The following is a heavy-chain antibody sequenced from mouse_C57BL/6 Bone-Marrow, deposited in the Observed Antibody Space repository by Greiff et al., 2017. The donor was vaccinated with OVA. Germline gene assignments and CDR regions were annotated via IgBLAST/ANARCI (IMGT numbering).Heavy chain of an antibody. V-gene: IGHV1-69*01. D-gene: IGHD1-1*01. CDR3: ARRGLSTTVVATRYFDY. CDR2: IDPSDSYT. J-gene: IGHJ2*01. Sequence: VQLQQPGAELVMPGASVKLSCKASGYTFTSYWMHWVKQRPGQGLEWIGEIDPSDSYTNYNQKFKGKSTLTVDKSSSTAYMQLSSLTSEDSAVYYCARRGLSTTVVATRYFDYWGQGTTLTVSS. CDR1: GYTFTSYW.